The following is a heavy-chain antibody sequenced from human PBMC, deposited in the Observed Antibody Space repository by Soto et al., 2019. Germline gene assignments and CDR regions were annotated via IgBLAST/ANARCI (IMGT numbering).Heavy chain of an antibody. CDR2: IWYDGSNQ. CDR1: GFSFRSYG. J-gene: IGHJ4*02. CDR3: ARDLSGFGDPAPIDY. D-gene: IGHD3-10*01. Sequence: QVQLVESGGGVVQPGRSLRLSCATSGFSFRSYGMHWVRQAPGMGLEWVALIWYDGSNQYYADSVKGRFTISRDNSRNTLYLQMNSLRAKDTAVYYCARDLSGFGDPAPIDYWGQGTRVTVSS. V-gene: IGHV3-33*01.